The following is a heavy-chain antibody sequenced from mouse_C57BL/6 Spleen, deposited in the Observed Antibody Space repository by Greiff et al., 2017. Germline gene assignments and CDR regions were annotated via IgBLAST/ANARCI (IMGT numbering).Heavy chain of an antibody. Sequence: VQLQQSGPELVKPGASVKISCKASGYTFTDYYMNWVKQSHGKSLEWIGDINPNNGGTSYTQKFKGTATLPVDTSSSTAYMALRSLTSEDSAVYYCARFHIFTPPLRYFDVWGTGTTVTVAS. CDR3: ARFHIFTPPLRYFDV. CDR1: GYTFTDYY. D-gene: IGHD2-12*01. J-gene: IGHJ1*03. CDR2: INPNNGGT. V-gene: IGHV1-26*01.